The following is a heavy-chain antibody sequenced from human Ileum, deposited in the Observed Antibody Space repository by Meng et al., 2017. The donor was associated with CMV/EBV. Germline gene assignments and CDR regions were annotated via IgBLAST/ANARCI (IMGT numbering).Heavy chain of an antibody. CDR2: INQDGTKI. Sequence: GESLKISCAASGFTFSRYWMTWVRKAPGKGLEWVVNINQDGTKIYYVDSVKGRFTVSRDNARNSVYLQLNSLTVEDTAVYYCARIGYTSSSLDYWGRGALVTVYS. D-gene: IGHD5-18*01. CDR1: GFTFSRYW. J-gene: IGHJ4*02. CDR3: ARIGYTSSSLDY. V-gene: IGHV3-7*01.